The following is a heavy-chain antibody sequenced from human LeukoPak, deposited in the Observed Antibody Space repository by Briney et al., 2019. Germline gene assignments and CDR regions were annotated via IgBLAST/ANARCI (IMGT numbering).Heavy chain of an antibody. CDR3: AREIVGATNNQFDY. Sequence: ASVKVSCKASGYTFSSYGITWVRQAPGQGLEWMGWISAYNGNTNYAQKLQGRVTMTTDTSTSTAYMELRSLRSDDTAVYYCAREIVGATNNQFDYWGQGTLVTVSS. CDR2: ISAYNGNT. D-gene: IGHD1-26*01. J-gene: IGHJ4*02. V-gene: IGHV1-18*01. CDR1: GYTFSSYG.